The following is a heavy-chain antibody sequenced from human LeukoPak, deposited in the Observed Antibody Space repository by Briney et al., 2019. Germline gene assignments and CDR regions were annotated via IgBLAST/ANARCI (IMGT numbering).Heavy chain of an antibody. Sequence: GGSLRLSCAASGFTFSSYAMSWVRQAPGKGLEWVSAISASGGSTYYADSVKGRFTISRDNSKNTLYLQMNSLRAEDTAVYYCAKDRIAARSFDYWGQGTLVTVSS. CDR3: AKDRIAARSFDY. J-gene: IGHJ4*02. CDR1: GFTFSSYA. CDR2: ISASGGST. V-gene: IGHV3-23*01. D-gene: IGHD6-6*01.